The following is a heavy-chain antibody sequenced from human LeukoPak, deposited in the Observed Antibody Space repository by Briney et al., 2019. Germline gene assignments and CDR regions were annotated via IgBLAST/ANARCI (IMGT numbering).Heavy chain of an antibody. D-gene: IGHD3-22*01. CDR2: IYYSGST. CDR1: GGSTSSGGYY. Sequence: PSETLSLTCAVSGGSTSSGGYYWSWIRQPPGKGLEWIGYIYYSGSTNYNPSLKSRVTISVDTSKNQFSLKLSSVTAADTAVYYCARVEGITMIVNDHWFDPWGQGTLVTVSS. CDR3: ARVEGITMIVNDHWFDP. J-gene: IGHJ5*02. V-gene: IGHV4-61*08.